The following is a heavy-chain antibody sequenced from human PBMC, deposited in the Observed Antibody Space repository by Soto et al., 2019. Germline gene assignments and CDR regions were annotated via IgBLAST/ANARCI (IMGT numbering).Heavy chain of an antibody. D-gene: IGHD3-22*01. V-gene: IGHV3-30-3*01. J-gene: IGHJ5*02. CDR3: ARATLYYHTSGSDA. CDR2: ISYDGSNT. CDR1: GFTFSSYT. Sequence: GGSLRLSCAASGFTFSSYTLHWVRQAPGKGLEWVAVISYDGSNTYYADSVKGRFTISRANANNSLYLQMNGLRAEDTAVYYCARATLYYHTSGSDAWGQGT.